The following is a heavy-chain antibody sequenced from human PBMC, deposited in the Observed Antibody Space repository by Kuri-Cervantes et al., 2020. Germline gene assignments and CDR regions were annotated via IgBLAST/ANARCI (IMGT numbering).Heavy chain of an antibody. CDR1: GFTVSSNY. CDR2: ISGSGGST. CDR3: AKPFYDILTGYPPGDDAFDI. Sequence: GGSLRLSCAASGFTVSSNYISWVRQAPGKGLEWVSAISGSGGSTYYADSVKGRFTISRDNSKNTLYLQMNSLRAEDTAVYYCAKPFYDILTGYPPGDDAFDIWGQGTMVTVSS. V-gene: IGHV3-23*01. J-gene: IGHJ3*02. D-gene: IGHD3-9*01.